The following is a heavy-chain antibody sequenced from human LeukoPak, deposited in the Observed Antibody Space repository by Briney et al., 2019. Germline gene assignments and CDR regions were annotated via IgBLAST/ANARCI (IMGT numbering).Heavy chain of an antibody. CDR1: GYTFGDYY. CDR3: AREVVRTSYSSPPFDY. J-gene: IGHJ4*02. D-gene: IGHD2-21*01. Sequence: ASVKVSCKASGYTFGDYYMHWVRQAPGQGLEWMGWINPNSGGTNYAQKFQGRVTMTRDTSISTAYMELSRLRSDDTAVYYCAREVVRTSYSSPPFDYWGQGTLVTVSS. CDR2: INPNSGGT. V-gene: IGHV1-2*02.